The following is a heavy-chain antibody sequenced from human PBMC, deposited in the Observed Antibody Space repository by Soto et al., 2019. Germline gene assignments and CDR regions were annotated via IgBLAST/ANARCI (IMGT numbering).Heavy chain of an antibody. CDR2: ISAYNGNT. CDR1: GYTFTSYG. V-gene: IGHV1-18*01. J-gene: IGHJ6*02. CDR3: ARLGVRFLEWFPMDV. Sequence: ASVKVSCKASGYTFTSYGISWVRQAPGQGLEWMGWISAYNGNTNYAQKLQGRATMTTDTSTSTAYMELRSLRSDDTAVYYCARLGVRFLEWFPMDVWGQGTTVTVSS. D-gene: IGHD3-3*01.